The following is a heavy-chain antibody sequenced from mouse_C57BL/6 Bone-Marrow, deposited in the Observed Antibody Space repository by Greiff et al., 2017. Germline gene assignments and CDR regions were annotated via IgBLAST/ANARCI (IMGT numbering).Heavy chain of an antibody. Sequence: EVQLQESGPGLVKPSQSLSLTCSVTGYSITSGYYWNWIRQFPGNKLEWMGYISYDGSNNYNPSLKNRISITRATSKNQFFLKLNSVTTEDTATYYCAREGEFITTVVADYWGQGTTLTVSS. D-gene: IGHD1-1*01. CDR3: AREGEFITTVVADY. CDR2: ISYDGSN. V-gene: IGHV3-6*01. CDR1: GYSITSGYY. J-gene: IGHJ2*01.